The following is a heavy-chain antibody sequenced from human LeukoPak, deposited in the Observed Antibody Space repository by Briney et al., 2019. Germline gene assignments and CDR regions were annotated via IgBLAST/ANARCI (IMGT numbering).Heavy chain of an antibody. J-gene: IGHJ3*02. D-gene: IGHD5-18*01. CDR1: GGSIXSYX. Sequence: GGSIXSYXXXWIRQPXGEGXXGXXYIYYSGSNNYNPSLKRRVTISVDTSKNQFSLKLSSVTAADTAVYYCASYSGYSYGYAFDIWGQGTMVTVSS. V-gene: IGHV4-59*01. CDR3: ASYSGYSYGYAFDI. CDR2: IYYSGSN.